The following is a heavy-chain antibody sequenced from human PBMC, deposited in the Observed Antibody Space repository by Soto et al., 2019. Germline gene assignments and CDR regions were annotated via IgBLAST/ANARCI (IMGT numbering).Heavy chain of an antibody. CDR1: GFTFSTYA. CDR3: AKDLYGDYGGVDY. J-gene: IGHJ4*02. V-gene: IGHV3-23*01. Sequence: EVQLLDSGGGLVQPGGSLRLSCAASGFTFSTYAMSWVRQAPGNGLEWVSTITGSGSSTYYADSVKGRFTISRDNSKNTLSLQMNSLRAEDTAVYYCAKDLYGDYGGVDYWGQGTLVIVSS. D-gene: IGHD4-17*01. CDR2: ITGSGSST.